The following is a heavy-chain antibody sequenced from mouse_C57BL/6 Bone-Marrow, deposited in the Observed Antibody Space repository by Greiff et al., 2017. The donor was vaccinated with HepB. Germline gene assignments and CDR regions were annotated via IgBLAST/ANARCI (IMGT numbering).Heavy chain of an antibody. V-gene: IGHV1-50*01. CDR3: ARGEALSLYFDV. CDR2: IDPSDSYT. CDR1: GYTFTSYW. J-gene: IGHJ1*03. Sequence: VQLQQSGAELVKPGASVKLSCKASGYTFTSYWMQWVKQRPGQGLEWIGEIDPSDSYTNYNQKFKGKATLTVDTSSSTAYMQLSSLTSEDSAVYYCARGEALSLYFDVWGTGTTVTVSS. D-gene: IGHD2-3*01.